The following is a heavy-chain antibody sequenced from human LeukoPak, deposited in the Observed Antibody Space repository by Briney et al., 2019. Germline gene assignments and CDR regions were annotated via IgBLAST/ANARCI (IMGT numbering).Heavy chain of an antibody. CDR2: IGGAGDTT. J-gene: IGHJ4*02. D-gene: IGHD1-1*01. CDR3: SKGFVAGTENYFDS. V-gene: IGHV3-23*01. Sequence: PGGSLRLYCAASGLTFNTYAMNWLRQGPAKGLEWVSSIGGAGDTTDYADSVEGRFTISRDNSKNTVFLEMNSLRAEDTGVYYCSKGFVAGTENYFDSWGQGTLVTVSS. CDR1: GLTFNTYA.